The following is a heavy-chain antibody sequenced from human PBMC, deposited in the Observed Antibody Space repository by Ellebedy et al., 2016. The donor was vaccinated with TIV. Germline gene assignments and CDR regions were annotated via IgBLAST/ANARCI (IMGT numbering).Heavy chain of an antibody. D-gene: IGHD6-19*01. CDR1: GFTFSTYW. CDR3: ASGYRSGWYGELGC. CDR2: INSDGSSS. J-gene: IGHJ4*02. V-gene: IGHV3-74*01. Sequence: GESLKISXEASGFTFSTYWMHWVRQAPGKGLVWVSRINSDGSSSNYADSVKGRFTISRDNAKNTLYLQMNSLRAEDTALYYCASGYRSGWYGELGCWGQGTLVTVSS.